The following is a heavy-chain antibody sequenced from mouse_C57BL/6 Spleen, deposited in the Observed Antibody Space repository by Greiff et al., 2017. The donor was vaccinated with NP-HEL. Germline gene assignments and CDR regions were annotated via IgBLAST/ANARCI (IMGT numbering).Heavy chain of an antibody. V-gene: IGHV5-17*01. J-gene: IGHJ4*01. CDR3: ARPLYYGNYYAMDY. CDR1: GFTFSDYG. CDR2: ISSGSSTI. Sequence: EVQVVESGGGLVKPGGSLKLSCAASGFTFSDYGMHWVRQAPEKGLEWVAYISSGSSTIYYADTVKGRFTISRDNAKNTLFLQMTSLRSEDTAMYYCARPLYYGNYYAMDYWGQGTSVTVSS. D-gene: IGHD2-1*01.